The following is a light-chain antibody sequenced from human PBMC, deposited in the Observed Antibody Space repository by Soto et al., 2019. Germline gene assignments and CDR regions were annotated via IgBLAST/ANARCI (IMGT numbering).Light chain of an antibody. CDR3: SSYTSSSTPV. CDR1: SSDVGGYNY. V-gene: IGLV2-14*01. J-gene: IGLJ1*01. Sequence: QSVLTQPASVSGSPGQSIAISCTGTSSDVGGYNYVSWYQQHPGKAPKLMIYEVSNRPSGVSNRFSGSKSGNTASPTISGLQAEDEAEYYCSSYTSSSTPVFGTGTKVTVL. CDR2: EVS.